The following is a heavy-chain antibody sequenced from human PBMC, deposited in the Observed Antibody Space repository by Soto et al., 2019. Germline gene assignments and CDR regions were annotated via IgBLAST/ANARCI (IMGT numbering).Heavy chain of an antibody. D-gene: IGHD2-15*01. Sequence: TSETLSLTCTVSGGSISSGGYYWSWIRQHPGKGLEWIGYIYYSGSTYYNPSLKSRVTISVDTSKNQFSLKLSSVTAADTAVYYCARGWTGSYCSGGSCYSSMEFYYYMDVWGKGTTVTVSS. V-gene: IGHV4-31*03. CDR2: IYYSGST. J-gene: IGHJ6*03. CDR1: GGSISSGGYY. CDR3: ARGWTGSYCSGGSCYSSMEFYYYMDV.